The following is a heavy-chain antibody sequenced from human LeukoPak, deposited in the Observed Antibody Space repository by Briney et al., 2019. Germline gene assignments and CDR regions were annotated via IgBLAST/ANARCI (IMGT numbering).Heavy chain of an antibody. CDR1: GDSISSYY. D-gene: IGHD3-10*01. V-gene: IGHV4-59*01. J-gene: IGHJ4*02. Sequence: SETLSLTCAVSGDSISSYYWSWIRQPPGKGLEWIGYIYHSGSTNCNPSLKSRVTISVDTSKNQFSLTLSSVTAADTAVYYCARTYGSGSYYDFWGQGTLVTVSS. CDR3: ARTYGSGSYYDF. CDR2: IYHSGST.